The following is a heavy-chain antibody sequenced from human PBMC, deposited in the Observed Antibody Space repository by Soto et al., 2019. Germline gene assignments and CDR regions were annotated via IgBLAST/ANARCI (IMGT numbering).Heavy chain of an antibody. D-gene: IGHD2-2*01. CDR3: ARDCSSTSCYRVYGMDV. J-gene: IGHJ6*02. CDR2: ISYDGSNK. V-gene: IGHV3-30-3*01. Sequence: PGGSLRLSCAASGFTFSSYAMHWVRQAPGKGLEWVAVISYDGSNKYYADSVKGRFTISRDNSKNTLYLQMNSLRAEGTAVYYCARDCSSTSCYRVYGMDVWGQGTTVTVSS. CDR1: GFTFSSYA.